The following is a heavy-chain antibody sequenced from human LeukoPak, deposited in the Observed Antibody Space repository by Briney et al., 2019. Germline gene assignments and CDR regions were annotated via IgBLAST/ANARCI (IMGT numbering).Heavy chain of an antibody. J-gene: IGHJ4*02. CDR2: IYYSGST. CDR1: GGSFSGYY. CDR3: ARDGKGSSSNYFDY. Sequence: SETLSLTCAVYGGSFSGYYWSWIRQPPGKGLEWIGYIYYSGSTNYNPSLKSRVTISVDTSKNQFSLKLSSVTAADTAVYYCARDGKGSSSNYFDYWGQGTLVTVSS. D-gene: IGHD6-6*01. V-gene: IGHV4-59*01.